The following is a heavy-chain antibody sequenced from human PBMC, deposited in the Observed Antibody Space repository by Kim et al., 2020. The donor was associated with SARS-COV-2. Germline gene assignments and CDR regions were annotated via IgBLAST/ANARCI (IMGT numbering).Heavy chain of an antibody. J-gene: IGHJ5*02. D-gene: IGHD2-2*01. Sequence: ASVKVSCKASGYTFTSYDINWVRQATGQGLEWMEWMNPNSVNTGYAQKFQGRGTMTRNTSISTAYMELSSLRSEDTAVYYCAREKCSSTSCYDYDPWGQGTLVTVSS. V-gene: IGHV1-8*02. CDR2: MNPNSVNT. CDR3: AREKCSSTSCYDYDP. CDR1: GYTFTSYD.